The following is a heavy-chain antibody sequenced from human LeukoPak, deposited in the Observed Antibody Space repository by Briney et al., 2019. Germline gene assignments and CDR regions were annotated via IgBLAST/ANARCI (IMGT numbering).Heavy chain of an antibody. Sequence: PGGSLRLSCAASGFTFSSYWMSWVRQAPGKGLEWVANIKQDGSEKYYVDSVKGRFTISRDNAKNSPYLQMNSLRAEDTAVYYCAREPTTYYYDSSGSHYFDYWGQGTLVTVSS. CDR3: AREPTTYYYDSSGSHYFDY. CDR2: IKQDGSEK. V-gene: IGHV3-7*01. D-gene: IGHD3-22*01. J-gene: IGHJ4*02. CDR1: GFTFSSYW.